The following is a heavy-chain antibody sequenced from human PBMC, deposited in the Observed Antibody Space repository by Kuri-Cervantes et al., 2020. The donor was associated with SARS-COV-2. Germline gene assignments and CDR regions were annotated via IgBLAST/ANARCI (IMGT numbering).Heavy chain of an antibody. CDR1: GYTLTELS. V-gene: IGHV1-24*01. Sequence: ASLKVSCKVSGYTLTELSMHWVRQAPGKGLEWMGGFDPEDGETIYAQKFQGRVTMTEDTSTDTAYMELSSLRAEDTAVYYCARGSTGLGALDFWGQGTLVTVSS. CDR2: FDPEDGET. J-gene: IGHJ4*02. CDR3: ARGSTGLGALDF. D-gene: IGHD4-17*01.